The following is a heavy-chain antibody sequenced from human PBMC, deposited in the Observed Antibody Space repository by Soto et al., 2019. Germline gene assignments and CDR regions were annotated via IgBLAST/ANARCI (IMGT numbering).Heavy chain of an antibody. CDR3: ARRYSSSFDY. D-gene: IGHD6-13*01. V-gene: IGHV4-34*01. J-gene: IGHJ4*02. Sequence: PSETLSLTCAVYGGSFIGYYWSWILQPPGKGLEWIGEINHSGSTNYNPSLKSRVTISVDTSKNQFSLKLSSVTAADTAVYYCARRYSSSFDYWGQGTLVTVSS. CDR1: GGSFIGYY. CDR2: INHSGST.